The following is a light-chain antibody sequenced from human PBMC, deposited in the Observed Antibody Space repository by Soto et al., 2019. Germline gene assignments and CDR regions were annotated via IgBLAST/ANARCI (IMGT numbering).Light chain of an antibody. Sequence: EIVMTQSPATLSVSPGERATLSCRASQSVSSNLAWYQQKPGQAPRLLIYDASTRTTGGPARFSGSGSGTEFTLTISSLQSEDFVVYYCQQYNNWPPTFGQGTKVDIK. V-gene: IGKV3-15*01. J-gene: IGKJ1*01. CDR2: DAS. CDR3: QQYNNWPPT. CDR1: QSVSSN.